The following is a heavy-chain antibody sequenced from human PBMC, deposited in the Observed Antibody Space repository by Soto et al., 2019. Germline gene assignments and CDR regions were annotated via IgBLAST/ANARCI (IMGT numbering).Heavy chain of an antibody. CDR3: ARNLAGGGSYFDY. Sequence: QVQLVQSGAEVKKPGASVKVSCKASGYTFTSYAMHWVRQAPGQRLEWMGWINAGNGNTKYSQKFQGRVTITRDTTASTTYMEPSSLRSGDTAGYYCARNLAGGGSYFDYWGQGTLVTVSS. J-gene: IGHJ4*02. D-gene: IGHD3-16*01. CDR2: INAGNGNT. V-gene: IGHV1-3*01. CDR1: GYTFTSYA.